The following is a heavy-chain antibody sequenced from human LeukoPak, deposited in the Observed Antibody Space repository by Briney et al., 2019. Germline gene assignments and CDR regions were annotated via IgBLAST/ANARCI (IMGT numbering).Heavy chain of an antibody. D-gene: IGHD6-13*01. CDR1: GYTFTSYG. Sequence: ASVKVSCTASGYTFTSYGISWVRQAPGQGLEWMGWTSAYNGNTNYAQKLQGRVTMTTDTSTSTAYMELRSLRSDDTAVYYCAREVAAVESYYGMDVWGQGTTVTVSS. V-gene: IGHV1-18*01. J-gene: IGHJ6*02. CDR3: AREVAAVESYYGMDV. CDR2: TSAYNGNT.